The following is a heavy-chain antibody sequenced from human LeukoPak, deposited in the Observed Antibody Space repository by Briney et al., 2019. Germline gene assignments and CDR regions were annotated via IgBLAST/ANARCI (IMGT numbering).Heavy chain of an antibody. J-gene: IGHJ4*02. CDR3: ANYYDSSGYQHY. CDR2: IKQDGSEK. CDR1: GFTFSSYR. Sequence: GGSLRLSCAASGFTFSSYRMSWVRQAPGKGLEWVANIKQDGSEKYYVDSVKGRFTISRDNAKNSLYLQMNSLRAEDTAVYYCANYYDSSGYQHYWGQGTLVTVSS. D-gene: IGHD3-22*01. V-gene: IGHV3-7*03.